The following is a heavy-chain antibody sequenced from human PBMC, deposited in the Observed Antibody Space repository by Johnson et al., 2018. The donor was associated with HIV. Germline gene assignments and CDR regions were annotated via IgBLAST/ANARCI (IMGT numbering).Heavy chain of an antibody. CDR2: ISYDGRSK. CDR3: ARARLLWFRELWPHDAFDI. D-gene: IGHD3-10*01. J-gene: IGHJ3*02. V-gene: IGHV3-30*04. CDR1: GFTFSSYP. Sequence: QEKLVESGGGVVQPGKSLRLSCAASGFTFSSYPMHWVRQAPGKGLEWVAVISYDGRSKFYADPVRGRFTISRDNSKNTLYLQMNSLRAEDTAVYYYARARLLWFRELWPHDAFDIGGQGTMVTVSS.